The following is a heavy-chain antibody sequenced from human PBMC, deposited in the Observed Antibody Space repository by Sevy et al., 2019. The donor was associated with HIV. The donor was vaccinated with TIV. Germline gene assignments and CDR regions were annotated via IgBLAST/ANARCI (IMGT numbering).Heavy chain of an antibody. V-gene: IGHV3-11*06. Sequence: GGSLRPSFAPSGFTLSDYYMSWIRQAQGKGREGVSYISSSSSSYTNYPDTVKGRFTNSRDNAKNSLYLQMNSLRAEDTAVYYCARVFTYYYGSGSYYIPPPDYWGQGTLVTVSS. CDR2: ISSSSSSYT. CDR3: ARVFTYYYGSGSYYIPPPDY. CDR1: GFTLSDYY. D-gene: IGHD3-10*01. J-gene: IGHJ4*02.